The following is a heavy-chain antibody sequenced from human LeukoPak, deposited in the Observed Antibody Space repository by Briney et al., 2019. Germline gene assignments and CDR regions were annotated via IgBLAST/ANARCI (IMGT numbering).Heavy chain of an antibody. CDR3: ARGEPDHDAFDI. CDR2: IYYSGST. J-gene: IGHJ3*02. D-gene: IGHD1-14*01. V-gene: IGHV4-59*11. CDR1: GGSISSRY. Sequence: SETLSLTCTVSGGSISSRYWSWIRQPPGKGLEWIGYIYYSGSTNYNPSLKSRVTISVDTSKNQFSLKLSSVTAADTAVYYCARGEPDHDAFDIWGQGTMVTVSS.